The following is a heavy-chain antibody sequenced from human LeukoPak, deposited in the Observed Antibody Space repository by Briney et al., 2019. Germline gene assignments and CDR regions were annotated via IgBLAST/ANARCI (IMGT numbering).Heavy chain of an antibody. D-gene: IGHD6-19*01. CDR2: INAGNGNT. V-gene: IGHV1-3*01. CDR3: ARAVAGTHLDAFDI. J-gene: IGHJ3*02. CDR1: GYTFTGYA. Sequence: ASVKLSCKASGYTFTGYAMHWVRQAPGQRLEWMGWINAGNGNTKYSQKFQVRVTITRDTSASTAYMELSSLRSEATAVYYCARAVAGTHLDAFDIWGQGTMVTVSS.